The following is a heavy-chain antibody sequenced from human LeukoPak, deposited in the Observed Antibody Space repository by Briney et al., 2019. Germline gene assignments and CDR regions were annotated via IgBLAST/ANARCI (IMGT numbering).Heavy chain of an antibody. CDR1: GYTFTDYY. D-gene: IGHD1-26*01. Sequence: GASVKVSCKSSGYTFTDYYMHWVRQAPGQGLEWMGWINPKSGGTNYAQNFQGRVTMTRNTSISTAYMELSRLRSDDTAVYYCAKDLQWELPRGDALDIWDQGTMVTVSS. V-gene: IGHV1-2*02. CDR3: AKDLQWELPRGDALDI. CDR2: INPKSGGT. J-gene: IGHJ3*02.